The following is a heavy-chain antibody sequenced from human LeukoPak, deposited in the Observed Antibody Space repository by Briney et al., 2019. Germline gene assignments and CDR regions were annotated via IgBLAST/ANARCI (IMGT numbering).Heavy chain of an antibody. CDR3: VEGEQWLAFDR. Sequence: SSETLSLTCTVSGGSISSYYWSWIRQPPGKGLEWIGNFYHSGSTNYNPSLKSRVTISVDMSKNQFSLKLTSMTAADTAVYYCVEGEQWLAFDRWGQGTLVTVSS. D-gene: IGHD6-19*01. J-gene: IGHJ4*02. V-gene: IGHV4-59*01. CDR2: FYHSGST. CDR1: GGSISSYY.